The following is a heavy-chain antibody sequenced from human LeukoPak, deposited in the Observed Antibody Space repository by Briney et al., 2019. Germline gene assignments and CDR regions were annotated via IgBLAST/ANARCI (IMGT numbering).Heavy chain of an antibody. V-gene: IGHV3-23*01. CDR2: ISGSGGST. J-gene: IGHJ3*02. CDR3: ANLRGIAVVEYAFDI. Sequence: GGSLRLSCAASGFTFSSYAMSWVRQAPGRGLDWVSAISGSGGSTYYADSVKGRFTISRDNSKNTLYLQMNSLRAEDTAVYYCANLRGIAVVEYAFDIWGQGTMVTVSS. CDR1: GFTFSSYA. D-gene: IGHD6-19*01.